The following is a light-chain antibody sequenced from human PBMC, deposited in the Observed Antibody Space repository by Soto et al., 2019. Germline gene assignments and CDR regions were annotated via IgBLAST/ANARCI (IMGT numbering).Light chain of an antibody. Sequence: EIVLTQSPGTLSLSPGERVTLSCRASQSVSSGNLAWYQQTPGQAPRLLIYGASSRATGIPARFSGSGSGTDFPLTISRLEPEAFAVYYCQQCGTSLWTFGQGTKAEF. CDR3: QQCGTSLWT. CDR2: GAS. V-gene: IGKV3-20*01. J-gene: IGKJ1*01. CDR1: QSVSSGN.